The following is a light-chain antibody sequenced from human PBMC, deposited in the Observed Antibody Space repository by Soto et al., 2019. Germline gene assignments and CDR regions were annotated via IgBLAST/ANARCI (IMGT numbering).Light chain of an antibody. Sequence: DIQLTQSPSFLSASVGDRVTMTCRASQGISSYLAWYQQKPGKAPKLLIYAASTLQSGVPSRFSGSGSGTEFTLTISSLQPEDFATYFCQQLKSYPITSGGGTKVRSN. CDR3: QQLKSYPIT. V-gene: IGKV1-9*01. CDR1: QGISSY. CDR2: AAS. J-gene: IGKJ4*01.